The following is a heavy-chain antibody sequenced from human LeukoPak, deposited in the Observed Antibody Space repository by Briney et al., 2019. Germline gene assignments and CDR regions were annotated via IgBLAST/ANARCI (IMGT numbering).Heavy chain of an antibody. CDR2: IKQDGSEK. CDR3: AREGVPYAGDY. CDR1: GFTFSNYW. V-gene: IGHV3-7*01. Sequence: GGSLRLSCEASGFTFSNYWMRWVRQAPGKGLEWVANIKQDGSEKNYADPVKGRFTISRDNAKNAQYLQMNSLRAEDTAVYYCAREGVPYAGDYWGQGTLVTVSS. D-gene: IGHD3-10*01. J-gene: IGHJ4*02.